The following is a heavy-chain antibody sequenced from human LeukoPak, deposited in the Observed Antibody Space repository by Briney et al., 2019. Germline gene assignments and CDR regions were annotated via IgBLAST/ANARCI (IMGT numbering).Heavy chain of an antibody. CDR3: ASGYSYGYLNY. CDR1: GSTFSDYY. CDR2: ISSSGSTI. Sequence: GGSLRLSCAASGSTFSDYYMSWIRQARGKGLEWVSYISSSGSTIYYADSVKGRFTISRDNAKNSLYLQMNSLRAEDMAEYYCASGYSYGYLNYWGQGTLVTVSS. D-gene: IGHD5-18*01. J-gene: IGHJ4*02. V-gene: IGHV3-11*04.